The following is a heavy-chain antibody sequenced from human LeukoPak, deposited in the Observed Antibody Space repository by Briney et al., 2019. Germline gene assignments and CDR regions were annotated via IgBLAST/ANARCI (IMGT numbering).Heavy chain of an antibody. Sequence: GGSLRLSCAASGFTFSSYSMNWVRQAPGKGLEWVSSISSSSSYIYYADSVKGRFTISRDNAKNSLYLQMNSLRAEDTAVYYCARGRLRDGYNMGYFDYWGQGTLVTVST. CDR3: ARGRLRDGYNMGYFDY. J-gene: IGHJ4*02. CDR2: ISSSSSYI. V-gene: IGHV3-21*01. CDR1: GFTFSSYS. D-gene: IGHD5-24*01.